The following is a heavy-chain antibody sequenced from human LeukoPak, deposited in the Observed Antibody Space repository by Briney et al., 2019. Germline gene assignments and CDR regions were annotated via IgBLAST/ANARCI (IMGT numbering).Heavy chain of an antibody. CDR1: GGSISSSSYY. V-gene: IGHV4-39*07. J-gene: IGHJ4*02. CDR3: ARADSSSWSNNYFDY. Sequence: PSETLSLTCTVSGGSISSSSYYWGWIRQPPGKGLEWIGSIYYSGSTYYNPSLKSRVTISVDTSKNQFSLKLSSVTAADTAVYYCARADSSSWSNNYFDYWGQGTLVTVSS. CDR2: IYYSGST. D-gene: IGHD6-13*01.